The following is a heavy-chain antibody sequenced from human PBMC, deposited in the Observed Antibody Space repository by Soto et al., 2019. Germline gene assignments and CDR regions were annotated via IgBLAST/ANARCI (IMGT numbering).Heavy chain of an antibody. CDR1: RFTFSSYA. D-gene: IGHD4-17*01. CDR2: ISYDGSNK. V-gene: IGHV3-30-3*01. J-gene: IGHJ4*02. Sequence: PGGSLRLSCAASRFTFSSYAMHWVRQAPGKGLEWVAVISYDGSNKYYADSVKGRFTISRDNSKNTLYLQMNSLRAEDTAVYYCTTFGIYGDYVDFDYWGQGTLVTVSS. CDR3: TTFGIYGDYVDFDY.